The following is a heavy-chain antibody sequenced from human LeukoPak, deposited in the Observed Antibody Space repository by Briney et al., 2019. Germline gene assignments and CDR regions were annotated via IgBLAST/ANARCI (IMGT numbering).Heavy chain of an antibody. J-gene: IGHJ4*02. CDR1: GGSLSSHY. Sequence: SETLSLTCTVSGGSLSSHYWTWVWQPPRKGLEWIGYIFYSGSTNYNPSLKSRVTISVDTSKNQFSLKLSSVTAADTAVYYCARGWGYFDYWGQGTLVTVSS. CDR2: IFYSGST. CDR3: ARGWGYFDY. D-gene: IGHD3-16*01. V-gene: IGHV4-59*11.